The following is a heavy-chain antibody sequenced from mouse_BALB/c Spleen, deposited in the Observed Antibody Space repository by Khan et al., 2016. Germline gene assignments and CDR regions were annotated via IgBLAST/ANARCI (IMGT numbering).Heavy chain of an antibody. J-gene: IGHJ4*01. CDR1: GYAFTNYL. CDR2: LNPGSGGT. D-gene: IGHD2-1*01. Sequence: QVQLKQSGAELVRPGTSVKVSCKASGYAFTNYLIEWVKQRPGQGLEWIGVLNPGSGGTNYNEKFKGKATLTADRSCSTAYMQLSRRTADDSAVYCGASDDGNYYAMDYWGQGTSVTVAS. CDR3: ASDDGNYYAMDY. V-gene: IGHV1-54*01.